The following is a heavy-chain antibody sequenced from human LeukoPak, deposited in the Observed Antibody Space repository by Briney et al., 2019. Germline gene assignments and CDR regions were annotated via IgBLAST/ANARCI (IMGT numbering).Heavy chain of an antibody. CDR1: GFAFSCYG. Sequence: GGSLRLSCAASGFAFSCYGMHWVRQAPGKGLEWVADIHYGATTEDYAASVWGRFTISRDNSNNTLSLQMSLLRAEDTAVYPCAKDRPRSGYYPAAFDIWGPGTLVTVSS. V-gene: IGHV3-30*02. CDR3: AKDRPRSGYYPAAFDI. J-gene: IGHJ3*02. CDR2: IHYGATTE. D-gene: IGHD3-22*01.